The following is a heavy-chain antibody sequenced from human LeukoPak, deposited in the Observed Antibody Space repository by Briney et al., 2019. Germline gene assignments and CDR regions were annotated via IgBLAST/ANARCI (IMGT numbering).Heavy chain of an antibody. J-gene: IGHJ4*02. Sequence: PGGSLRLSCAASGFSFGTYGMSWPRQAPGKGLEWVSAISDSGGSTFYADSVKGRFTISRDNSKNTLYLQMKSLRAEDTAVYYCAKRVDYSSSSGGYFDYWGQGTLVTVSS. CDR1: GFSFGTYG. CDR3: AKRVDYSSSSGGYFDY. CDR2: ISDSGGST. D-gene: IGHD6-6*01. V-gene: IGHV3-23*01.